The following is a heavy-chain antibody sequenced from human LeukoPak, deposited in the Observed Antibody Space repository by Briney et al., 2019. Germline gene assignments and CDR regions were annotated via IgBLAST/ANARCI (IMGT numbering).Heavy chain of an antibody. CDR3: ARDHTYQLLSLYYYYYMDV. J-gene: IGHJ6*03. V-gene: IGHV4-38-2*02. D-gene: IGHD2-2*01. CDR2: SYHSGST. Sequence: TLSLTCTVSGYSISSGYYWGWIRQPPGKGLEWIGSSYHSGSTYYNPSLKSRVTISVDTSKNQFSLKLSSVTAADTAVYYCARDHTYQLLSLYYYYYMDVWGKGTTVTVSS. CDR1: GYSISSGYY.